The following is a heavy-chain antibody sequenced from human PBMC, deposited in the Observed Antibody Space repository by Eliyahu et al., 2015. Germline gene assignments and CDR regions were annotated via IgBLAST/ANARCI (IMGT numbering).Heavy chain of an antibody. CDR2: ISYDGSNK. CDR1: GFTSSSYG. V-gene: IGHV3-30*18. Sequence: QVQLVESGGGVVQPGRSLRLSCXAXGFTSSSYGMHWVRQAPGKGLEWVAVISYDGSNKYYADSVKGRFTISRDNSKNTLYLQMNSLRAEDTAVYYCAKDSHLGELVFDYWGQGTLVTVSS. J-gene: IGHJ4*02. D-gene: IGHD1-26*01. CDR3: AKDSHLGELVFDY.